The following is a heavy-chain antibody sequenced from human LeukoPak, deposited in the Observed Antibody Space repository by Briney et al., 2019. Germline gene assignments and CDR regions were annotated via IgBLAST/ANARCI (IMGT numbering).Heavy chain of an antibody. CDR1: GFTFSSYA. CDR3: ARDRDGLYSYGKGPFDY. D-gene: IGHD5-18*01. Sequence: GGSLRLSCTASGFTFSSYAMHWVRQAPGKGLEWVAVISYDGSNKYYADSVKGRFTISRDNSKNTLYLQMNSLRAEDTAVYYCARDRDGLYSYGKGPFDYWGQGTLVTVSS. J-gene: IGHJ4*02. V-gene: IGHV3-30*04. CDR2: ISYDGSNK.